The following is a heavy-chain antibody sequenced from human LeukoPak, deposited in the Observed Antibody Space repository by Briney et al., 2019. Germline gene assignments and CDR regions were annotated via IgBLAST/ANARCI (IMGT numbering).Heavy chain of an antibody. J-gene: IGHJ4*02. CDR3: ARDPTYCTNGVCHY. V-gene: IGHV3-7*01. CDR1: GFTFDTYA. CDR2: INQNGNEK. D-gene: IGHD2-8*01. Sequence: GGSLRLSCAASGFTFDTYAVNWVRQAPGKGLEWVANINQNGNEKYYVDSVKGRFTISRDNAKNSLYLQMSSLRAEDTAVYYCARDPTYCTNGVCHYWGQGTQVTVSS.